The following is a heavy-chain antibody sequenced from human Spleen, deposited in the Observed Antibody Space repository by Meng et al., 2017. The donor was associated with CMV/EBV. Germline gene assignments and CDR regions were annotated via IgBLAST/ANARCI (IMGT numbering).Heavy chain of an antibody. CDR3: ARGFVVVPAALGTILFQWCMLPPFFFDN. J-gene: IGHJ4*02. CDR2: TYYRSKWYN. D-gene: IGHD2-8*01. Sequence: QSPSGGLEWLGRTYYRSKWYNDYAVSVKSRIPINPDTSKNQFSLQLNSVTPEDTAVYCCARGFVVVPAALGTILFQWCMLPPFFFDNWGQRTLVTVSS. V-gene: IGHV6-1*01.